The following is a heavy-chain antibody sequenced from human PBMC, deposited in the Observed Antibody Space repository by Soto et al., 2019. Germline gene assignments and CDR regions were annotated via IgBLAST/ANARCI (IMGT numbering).Heavy chain of an antibody. CDR1: GYTSSDYY. J-gene: IGHJ4*02. Sequence: QVQLVQSGPEVRTPGASVTFSRKASGYTSSDYYIHWVRQPPGQGLEWLGWINPNGGGTKYAPKFQGGVTMTTDTSITTAYMELSRLRSGDTAVYYCAREPATAKPEGVDFWGQGTLVTVSS. CDR2: INPNGGGT. CDR3: AREPATAKPEGVDF. D-gene: IGHD1-1*01. V-gene: IGHV1-2*02.